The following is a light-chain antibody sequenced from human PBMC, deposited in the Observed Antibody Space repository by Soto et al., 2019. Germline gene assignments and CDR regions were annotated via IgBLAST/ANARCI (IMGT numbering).Light chain of an antibody. CDR1: QSVSRY. CDR2: DAS. Sequence: EIVLTQSPATLSLSPGERATLSCRASQSVSRYLAWYQQRVGQAPRLLIYDASNRATGIPARFSGSGSGTDFTLTISSLEPEDFAVYYCQQRSNRPRTFGQGTKVEIK. J-gene: IGKJ1*01. V-gene: IGKV3-11*01. CDR3: QQRSNRPRT.